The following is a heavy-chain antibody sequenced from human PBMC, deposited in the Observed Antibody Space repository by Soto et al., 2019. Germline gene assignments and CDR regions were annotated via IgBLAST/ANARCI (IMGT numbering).Heavy chain of an antibody. V-gene: IGHV6-1*01. CDR3: ARLYSSGWYSRYYYYGMDV. J-gene: IGHJ6*02. D-gene: IGHD6-19*01. CDR2: TYYRSKWYN. Sequence: XQTRSLTCAISGYSVSSNSAAWNLIRESPSRGLEWLGRTYYRSKWYNDYAVSVKSRITINPDTSKNQFSLQLNSVTPEDTAVYYCARLYSSGWYSRYYYYGMDVWGQGTTVTVSS. CDR1: GYSVSSNSAA.